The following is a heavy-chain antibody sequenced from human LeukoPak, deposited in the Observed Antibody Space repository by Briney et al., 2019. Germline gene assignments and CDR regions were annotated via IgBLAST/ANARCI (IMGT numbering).Heavy chain of an antibody. CDR2: ISWNSGSI. V-gene: IGHV3-9*01. Sequence: GGSLRLSCAASGFTFDDYAMHWVRQAPGKGLEWVSGISWNSGSIGYADSVKGRFTISRDNAKNSLYLQMNSLRAEDTALYYCAKVALEKATISYYFDYWGQGTLVTVSS. D-gene: IGHD5-12*01. J-gene: IGHJ4*02. CDR1: GFTFDDYA. CDR3: AKVALEKATISYYFDY.